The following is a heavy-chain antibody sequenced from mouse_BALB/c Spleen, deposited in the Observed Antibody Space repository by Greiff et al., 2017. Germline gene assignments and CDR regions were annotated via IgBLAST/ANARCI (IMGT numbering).Heavy chain of an antibody. Sequence: VQLQQSGAELVKPGASVKLSCKASGYTFTSYYMYWVKQRPGQGLEWIGEINPSNGGTNFNEKFKSKATLTVDKSSSTAYMQLSSLTSEDSAVYYCTRRAYYGNYVEAMDYWGQGTSVTVSA. CDR2: INPSNGGT. D-gene: IGHD2-10*01. J-gene: IGHJ4*01. CDR1: GYTFTSYY. CDR3: TRRAYYGNYVEAMDY. V-gene: IGHV1S81*02.